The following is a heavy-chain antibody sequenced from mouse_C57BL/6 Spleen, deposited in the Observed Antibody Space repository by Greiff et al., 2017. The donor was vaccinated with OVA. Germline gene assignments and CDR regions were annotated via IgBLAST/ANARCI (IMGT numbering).Heavy chain of an antibody. CDR1: GYTFTSYW. J-gene: IGHJ2*01. CDR3: ARAGTPAYFDY. CDR2: IAPSDSYT. Sequence: QVQLQQPGAELVMPGASVKLSCKASGYTFTSYWMHWVKQRPGQGLEWIGEIAPSDSYTNYNHKFTGKSTLTVDKSSSTAYMQLISLTSEDSAVYYCARAGTPAYFDYWGQGTTLTVSS. D-gene: IGHD2-14*01. V-gene: IGHV1-69*01.